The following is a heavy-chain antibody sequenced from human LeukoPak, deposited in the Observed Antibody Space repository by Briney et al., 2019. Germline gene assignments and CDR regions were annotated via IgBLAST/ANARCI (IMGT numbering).Heavy chain of an antibody. CDR2: IIPIFGTA. V-gene: IGHV1-69*13. D-gene: IGHD1-26*01. Sequence: SVKVSCKASGGTFSSYAISGVRQAPGQGLEWMGGIIPIFGTANYAQKFQGRVTITADESTSTAYMELSSLRSEDTAVYYCARDPGWEPNGDAFDIWGQGTMVTVSS. CDR1: GGTFSSYA. J-gene: IGHJ3*02. CDR3: ARDPGWEPNGDAFDI.